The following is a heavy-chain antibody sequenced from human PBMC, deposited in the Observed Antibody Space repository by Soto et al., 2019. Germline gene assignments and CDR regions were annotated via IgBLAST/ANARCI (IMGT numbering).Heavy chain of an antibody. CDR3: AGGGAAAGSMRFYYYYYYYMDV. J-gene: IGHJ6*03. V-gene: IGHV3-7*01. CDR2: IKQDGSEK. Sequence: GGSLRLSCAASGFTFSSYWMSWVRQAPGKGLEWVANIKQDGSEKYYVDSVKGRITISRDKTKNSLYLQMNSLRAEDTDVYYCAGGGAAAGSMRFYYYYYYYMDVWGKGTTVTVSS. CDR1: GFTFSSYW. D-gene: IGHD6-13*01.